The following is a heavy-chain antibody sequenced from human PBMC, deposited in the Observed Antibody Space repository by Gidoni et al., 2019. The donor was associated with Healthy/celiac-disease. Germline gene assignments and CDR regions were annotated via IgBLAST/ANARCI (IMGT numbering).Heavy chain of an antibody. CDR2: ISGSGGTT. CDR1: GFTFSSYA. J-gene: IGHJ4*02. CDR3: ANWGSNGRPVDY. Sequence: EVHLLECGGGLVEWGRFLGLSCAPAGFTFSSYAMSWVRQAPGKGLEWVSAISGSGGTTYYADSVKGRFTISRDNSKNTLYLQMNSLRAEDTAVYYCANWGSNGRPVDYWGQGTLVTVSS. V-gene: IGHV3-23*01. D-gene: IGHD2-8*01.